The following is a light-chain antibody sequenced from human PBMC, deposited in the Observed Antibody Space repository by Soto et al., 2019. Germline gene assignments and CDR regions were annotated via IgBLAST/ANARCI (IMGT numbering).Light chain of an antibody. J-gene: IGKJ1*01. V-gene: IGKV3-11*01. Sequence: EIVLTQSPATLSLSPGERVTLSCRASQSVISYLAWYQQKPGQAPRLLIYDASNRATGIPSRFSGSGSGTDFTLTISSLEPEDFAIYYCQQRSNWPWTFGQGTKVEIK. CDR1: QSVISY. CDR3: QQRSNWPWT. CDR2: DAS.